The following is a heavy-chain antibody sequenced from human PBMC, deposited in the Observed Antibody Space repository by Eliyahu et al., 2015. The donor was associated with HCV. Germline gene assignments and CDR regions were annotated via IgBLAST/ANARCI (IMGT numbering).Heavy chain of an antibody. Sequence: QEQLQESGPRLVKPPQTLSLTCTVSAGSIISGAYYWTWIRQHPGEGLEWLGDIYNVGTTYYNPSLKSRFSMSVDISKNQFSLSLNSLTAADTAVYYCAKSFGLNGYRYVEIWGRGILVTVSS. CDR3: AKSFGLNGYRYVEI. CDR2: IYNVGTT. CDR1: AGSIISGAYY. V-gene: IGHV4-31*03. D-gene: IGHD5-18*01. J-gene: IGHJ2*01.